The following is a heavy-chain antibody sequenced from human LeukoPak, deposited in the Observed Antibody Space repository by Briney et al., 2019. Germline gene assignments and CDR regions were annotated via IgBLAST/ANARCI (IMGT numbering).Heavy chain of an antibody. D-gene: IGHD1-26*01. CDR3: VRGLGAENWFDP. V-gene: IGHV1-2*02. Sequence: ASVKVSCKASGYTFTGYYMHWVRQAPGQGLEWMGWINPNSGGTNYAQKFQGRVTMTRDTSISTAYMELSRLRSDDTAVYYCVRGLGAENWFDPWGQGTLVTVSS. J-gene: IGHJ5*02. CDR2: INPNSGGT. CDR1: GYTFTGYY.